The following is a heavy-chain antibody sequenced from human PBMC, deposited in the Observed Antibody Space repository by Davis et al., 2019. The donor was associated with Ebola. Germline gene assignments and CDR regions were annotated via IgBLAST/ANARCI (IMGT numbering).Heavy chain of an antibody. V-gene: IGHV3-48*02. D-gene: IGHD4-17*01. J-gene: IGHJ4*02. Sequence: GESLKISCEVSGFSFNNYGMTWVRQAPGKGLEWVAHISTGSVNIKYADAVKGRFTISRDNAKNSLYLQMNSLRDEDTAVYYCTRDEDGDYDFDYWGQGTLVTVSS. CDR1: GFSFNNYG. CDR2: ISTGSVNI. CDR3: TRDEDGDYDFDY.